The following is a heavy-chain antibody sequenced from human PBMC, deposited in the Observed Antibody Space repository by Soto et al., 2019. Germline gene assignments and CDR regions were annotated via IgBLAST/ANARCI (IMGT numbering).Heavy chain of an antibody. CDR2: INAGNGNT. V-gene: IGHV1-3*01. D-gene: IGHD2-2*01. J-gene: IGHJ4*02. CDR1: GYTFTSYA. CDR3: ATGYCSSTSCFRFDY. Sequence: QVQLVQSGAEVKKPGASVKVSCKASGYTFTSYAMHWVRQAPGQRLEWMGWINAGNGNTKYSQKFQGRVTITRDTSASTAYMELSSLRSEDTAVYYCATGYCSSTSCFRFDYWGQGTLVTVSS.